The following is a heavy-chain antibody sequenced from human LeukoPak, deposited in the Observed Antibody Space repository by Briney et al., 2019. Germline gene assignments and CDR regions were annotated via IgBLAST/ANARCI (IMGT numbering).Heavy chain of an antibody. J-gene: IGHJ4*02. V-gene: IGHV3-21*01. D-gene: IGHD5/OR15-5a*01. CDR1: GFTFSSYS. Sequence: GGSLRLSCAASGFTFSSYSMNWVRQAPGKGLEWVSSISSSSSYIYYADSVKGRFTISRDNAKNSLYLQMNSLRAEDTVVYYCARDAGSTKVDYWGQGTLVTVSS. CDR3: ARDAGSTKVDY. CDR2: ISSSSSYI.